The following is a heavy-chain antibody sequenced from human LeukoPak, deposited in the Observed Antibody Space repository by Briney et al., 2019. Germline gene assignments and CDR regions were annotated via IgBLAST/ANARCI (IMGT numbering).Heavy chain of an antibody. CDR1: GGSFSGHY. CDR2: INHSGST. Sequence: SETLSLTCAVYGGSFSGHYWSWIRQPPGKGLEWLGEINHSGSTNYNPSLKSRVTISVDTSKNQFSLKLSSVTAADTAVYYCARGQINVDIVATIRAYYFDYWGQGTLVTVSS. CDR3: ARGQINVDIVATIRAYYFDY. V-gene: IGHV4-34*01. D-gene: IGHD5-12*01. J-gene: IGHJ4*02.